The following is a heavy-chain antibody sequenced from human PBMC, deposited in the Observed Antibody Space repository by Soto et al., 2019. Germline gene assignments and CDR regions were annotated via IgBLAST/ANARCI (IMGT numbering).Heavy chain of an antibody. V-gene: IGHV3-21*01. Sequence: EVQLVESGGGLVKPGGSLTLSCGASGFAFRSYNMNWVRQAPGKGLEWVASISSGSSNIYYADSVKGRFTISRDNAKNSLYLQMDSLRAEDSAVYYCARRWNYCLDLWGQGTLVAVSS. D-gene: IGHD3-10*01. CDR2: ISSGSSNI. J-gene: IGHJ4*02. CDR3: ARRWNYCLDL. CDR1: GFAFRSYN.